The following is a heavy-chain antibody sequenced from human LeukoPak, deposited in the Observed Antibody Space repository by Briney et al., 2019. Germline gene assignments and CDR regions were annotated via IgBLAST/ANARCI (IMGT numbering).Heavy chain of an antibody. CDR3: VPKGTEGY. V-gene: IGHV3-53*05. CDR2: IYSGGST. J-gene: IGHJ4*02. CDR1: GFTVSSNY. Sequence: GGSLRLSCAASGFTVSSNYMSWVRQAPGKGLEWVSVIYSGGSTYYADSVKGRFSISRDNSKNTLYLQMSSLRPEDTAVYYCVPKGTEGYWGQGTLVIVSS.